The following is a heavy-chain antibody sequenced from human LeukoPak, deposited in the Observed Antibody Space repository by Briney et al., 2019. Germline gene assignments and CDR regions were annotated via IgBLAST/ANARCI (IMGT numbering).Heavy chain of an antibody. CDR3: AREALDCSGGSCPIFYFDY. CDR1: GGSISSGDYY. Sequence: PSETLSLTCTVSGGSISSGDYYWSWIRQPPGKGLEWIGYIYYSGSTYYNPSLKSRVTISVDTSKNQFSLKLSSVTATDTAVYYCAREALDCSGGSCPIFYFDYWGQGTLVTVSS. CDR2: IYYSGST. J-gene: IGHJ4*02. V-gene: IGHV4-30-4*01. D-gene: IGHD2-15*01.